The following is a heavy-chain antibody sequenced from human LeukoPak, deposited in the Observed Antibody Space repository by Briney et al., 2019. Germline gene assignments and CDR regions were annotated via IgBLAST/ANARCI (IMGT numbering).Heavy chain of an antibody. D-gene: IGHD3-22*01. CDR1: GFTFSSYS. CDR2: ISSSSSYI. V-gene: IGHV3-21*04. Sequence: PGGSLRLSCAASGFTFSSYSVNWVRQAPGKGLEWVSSISSSSSYIYYADSVKGRFTISRDNAKNSLYLQMNSLRAEDTAVYYCARDLNMYYYDSSGYYLDYWGQGTLVTVSS. CDR3: ARDLNMYYYDSSGYYLDY. J-gene: IGHJ4*02.